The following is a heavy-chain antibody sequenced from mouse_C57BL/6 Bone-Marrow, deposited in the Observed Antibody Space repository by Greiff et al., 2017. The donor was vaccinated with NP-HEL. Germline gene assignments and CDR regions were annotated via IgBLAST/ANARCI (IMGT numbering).Heavy chain of an antibody. V-gene: IGHV1-50*01. CDR3: ARSTDGYYLDY. J-gene: IGHJ2*01. CDR2: IDPSDSYT. CDR1: GYTFTSYW. Sequence: QVQLQQPGAELVKPGASVKLSCKASGYTFTSYWMQWVKQRPGQGLEWLGEIDPSDSYTNYNQKFKGKATLTVDTSSSTAYMQLSSLTSEDSAVYYCARSTDGYYLDYWGQGTTLTVSS. D-gene: IGHD2-3*01.